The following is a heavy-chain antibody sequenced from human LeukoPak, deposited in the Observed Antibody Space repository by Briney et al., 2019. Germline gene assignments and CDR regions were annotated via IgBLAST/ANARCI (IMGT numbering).Heavy chain of an antibody. Sequence: SETLSLTCTVSGGSISSYYWSWIRQPAGKGLEWIGRIYTSGSTNYNPSLKSRVTMSVDTSKNQFSLKLSSVTAADTAVFYCARLVDGRWSGTTCYFDYWGQGTLVTVSS. V-gene: IGHV4-4*07. D-gene: IGHD3-3*01. CDR1: GGSISSYY. CDR2: IYTSGST. J-gene: IGHJ4*02. CDR3: ARLVDGRWSGTTCYFDY.